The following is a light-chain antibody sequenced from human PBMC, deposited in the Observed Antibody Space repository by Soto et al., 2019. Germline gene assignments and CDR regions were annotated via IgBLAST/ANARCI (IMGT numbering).Light chain of an antibody. J-gene: IGKJ2*01. CDR3: QHYDSLPHT. CDR1: QSVSSNS. CDR2: GAS. Sequence: EIVLTQSPGTLSLSPGERATLSCRASQSVSSNSLAWFQLKPGQAPRLLIYGASSRATGIPDRFSGSGSGTDFTLTISRLEPEDFAVYYCQHYDSLPHTFGQGTKL. V-gene: IGKV3-20*01.